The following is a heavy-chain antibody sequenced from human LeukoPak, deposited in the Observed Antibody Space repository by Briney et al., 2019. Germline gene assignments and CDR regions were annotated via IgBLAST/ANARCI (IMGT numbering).Heavy chain of an antibody. D-gene: IGHD3-22*01. CDR3: ARDTGPIYYYDSSGYPRSFDY. Sequence: ASVKVSCKASGYTLTGYYMHWVRQAPGQGLEWMGWIKPNSGGTNYAQKFQGRDTMTRDTSIRTAYMELSRLRSDDTAVYYCARDTGPIYYYDSSGYPRSFDYWGQGTLVTVSS. V-gene: IGHV1-2*02. CDR2: IKPNSGGT. J-gene: IGHJ4*02. CDR1: GYTLTGYY.